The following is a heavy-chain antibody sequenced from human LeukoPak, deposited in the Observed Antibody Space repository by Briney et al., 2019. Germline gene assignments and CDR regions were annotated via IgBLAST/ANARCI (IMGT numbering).Heavy chain of an antibody. J-gene: IGHJ3*02. Sequence: PSETLSLTCTVSGVSFSTYYWSWIRQPPGKGLDWIGYLYYNGGTNYNPSLKSRVTMSVDTSKNHFSLRLNSVTAADTAVYYCARAGGGYSFDIWGQGTMVTVSS. CDR2: LYYNGGT. CDR1: GVSFSTYY. D-gene: IGHD2-21*01. CDR3: ARAGGGYSFDI. V-gene: IGHV4-59*01.